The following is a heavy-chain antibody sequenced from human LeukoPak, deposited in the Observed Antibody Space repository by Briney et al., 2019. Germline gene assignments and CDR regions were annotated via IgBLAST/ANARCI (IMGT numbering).Heavy chain of an antibody. CDR1: GYTFTGYY. CDR3: ARITTVRGVMFFLH. Sequence: ASVKVSCKASGYTFTGYYMHWVRQAPGQGLERMGWINPNSGGTNYAQKFQGRVTMTRDTSISTAYMELSRLRSDDTAVYYCARITTVRGVMFFLHWGQGTLVTVSS. CDR2: INPNSGGT. D-gene: IGHD3-10*01. V-gene: IGHV1-2*02. J-gene: IGHJ4*02.